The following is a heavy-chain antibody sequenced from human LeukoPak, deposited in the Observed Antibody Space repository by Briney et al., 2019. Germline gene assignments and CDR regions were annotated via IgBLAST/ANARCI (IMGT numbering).Heavy chain of an antibody. CDR2: INHSGST. Sequence: PSETLSLTCAVYGGSFSGYYWSWIRQPPGKGLEWIGEINHSGSTNYNPSLKSRVTISVDTSKNQFSLKLSSVTAADTAVYYCASFTVIAQFWGQGILVTVSS. CDR1: GGSFSGYY. CDR3: ASFTVIAQF. V-gene: IGHV4-34*01. D-gene: IGHD4-17*01. J-gene: IGHJ4*02.